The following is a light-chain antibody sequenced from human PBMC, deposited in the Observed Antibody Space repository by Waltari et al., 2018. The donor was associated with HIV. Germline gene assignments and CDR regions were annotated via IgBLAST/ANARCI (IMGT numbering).Light chain of an antibody. CDR2: EGN. Sequence: QSALTQPASVSGSPGQSLTISCTGTNSDVGNYNLVSWYQQHPGKAPKLMIYEGNKRPSGISDRVSGSKSDNTASLTISGLQAEDEADYYCCSYASSTTYVFGTGTKITVL. V-gene: IGLV2-23*01. J-gene: IGLJ1*01. CDR1: NSDVGNYNL. CDR3: CSYASSTTYV.